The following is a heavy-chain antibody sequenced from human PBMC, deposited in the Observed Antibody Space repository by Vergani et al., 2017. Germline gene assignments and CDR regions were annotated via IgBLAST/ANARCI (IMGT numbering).Heavy chain of an antibody. J-gene: IGHJ5*02. Sequence: QVQLQQWGAGLLKPSETLSLTCAVYGGSFSGYYWSWIRQPPGKGLEWIGSIYYSGSTYYNPSLKSRVTISVDTSKNQFSLKLSSVTAADTAVYYCARAVGNWFDPWGQGTLVTVSS. CDR3: ARAVGNWFDP. D-gene: IGHD3-10*01. CDR2: IYYSGST. CDR1: GGSFSGYY. V-gene: IGHV4-34*01.